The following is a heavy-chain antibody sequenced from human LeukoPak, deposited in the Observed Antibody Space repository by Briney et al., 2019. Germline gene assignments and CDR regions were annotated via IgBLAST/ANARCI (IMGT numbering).Heavy chain of an antibody. V-gene: IGHV1-2*02. CDR2: INPNSGGT. Sequence: ASVKVSCKASGYTFTGYYMHWVRQAPGQGLEWMGWINPNSGGTSYAQKFQGRVTMTRDTSTSTVYMELSSLRSEDTAVYYCARKSGSYVSWFDPWGQGTLVTVSS. CDR3: ARKSGSYVSWFDP. D-gene: IGHD3-10*01. J-gene: IGHJ5*02. CDR1: GYTFTGYY.